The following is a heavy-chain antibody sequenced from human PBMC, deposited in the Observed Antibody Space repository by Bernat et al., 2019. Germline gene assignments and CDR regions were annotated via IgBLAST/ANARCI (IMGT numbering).Heavy chain of an antibody. J-gene: IGHJ2*01. Sequence: QLQLQESGPGLVKPSETLSLTCTVSGGSISSSSYYWGWIRQHPGKGLEWIGYIYYSGSTYYNPSLKSRVTISVDTSKNQFSLKLSSVTAADTAVYYCARDRNLDRRGRYFDLWGRGTLVTVSS. CDR3: ARDRNLDRRGRYFDL. V-gene: IGHV4-31*03. CDR2: IYYSGST. CDR1: GGSISSSSYY. D-gene: IGHD1-26*01.